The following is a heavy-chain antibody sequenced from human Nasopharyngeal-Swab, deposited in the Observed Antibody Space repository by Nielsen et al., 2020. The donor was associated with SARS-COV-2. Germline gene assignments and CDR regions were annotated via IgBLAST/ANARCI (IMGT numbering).Heavy chain of an antibody. CDR2: ISYEGSIK. V-gene: IGHV3-30*04. D-gene: IGHD3-10*01. Sequence: GGSLRLSCAASGFTFSGSAMHWVRQAPGKGLEWVAIISYEGSIKHYADYVEGRFTISRDASKNTLYLQMNSLRPEDTAVYYCARRKEILWLGSQRHGMDVWGQGTTVTVSS. J-gene: IGHJ6*02. CDR3: ARRKEILWLGSQRHGMDV. CDR1: GFTFSGSA.